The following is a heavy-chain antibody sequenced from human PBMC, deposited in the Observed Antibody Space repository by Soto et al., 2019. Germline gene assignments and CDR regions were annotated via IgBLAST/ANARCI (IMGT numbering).Heavy chain of an antibody. CDR2: IRSKAYGGTT. V-gene: IGHV3-49*03. Sequence: LRLSCTASDFTICDHGLSWFRQAPVKGLEWVGFIRSKAYGGTTEYAASVRGRFTISRDDSKSIAYLQMNSLKTEDTAVYYCAKASITMIVVVITHFDYWGQGTLVTVSS. D-gene: IGHD3-22*01. CDR3: AKASITMIVVVITHFDY. J-gene: IGHJ4*02. CDR1: DFTICDHG.